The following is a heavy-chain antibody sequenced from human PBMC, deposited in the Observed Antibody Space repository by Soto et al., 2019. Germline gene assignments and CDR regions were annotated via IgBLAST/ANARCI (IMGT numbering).Heavy chain of an antibody. CDR2: INHSGST. V-gene: IGHV4-34*01. D-gene: IGHD2-2*01. CDR3: ARKVVPAAGLDV. CDR1: GGSFSGYY. J-gene: IGHJ6*04. Sequence: SETLSLTCAVYGGSFSGYYWSWIRQPPGKGLEWIGEINHSGSTNYNPSLKSRVTISVDTSKNQFSLKLSSVTAADTAVHYCARKVVPAAGLDVWGKGTTVTVSS.